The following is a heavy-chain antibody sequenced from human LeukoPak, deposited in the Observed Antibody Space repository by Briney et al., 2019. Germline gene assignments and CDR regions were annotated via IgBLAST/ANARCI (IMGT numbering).Heavy chain of an antibody. D-gene: IGHD3-9*01. CDR3: ARGQYYDILTGNNWFDP. CDR1: GYTFTSYG. J-gene: IGHJ5*02. CDR2: INPSGGST. Sequence: ASVKVSCKASGYTFTSYGISWVRQAPGQGLEWMGIINPSGGSTSYAQKFQGRVTMTRDTSTSTVYMELSSLRSEDTAVYYCARGQYYDILTGNNWFDPWGQGTLVTVSS. V-gene: IGHV1-46*01.